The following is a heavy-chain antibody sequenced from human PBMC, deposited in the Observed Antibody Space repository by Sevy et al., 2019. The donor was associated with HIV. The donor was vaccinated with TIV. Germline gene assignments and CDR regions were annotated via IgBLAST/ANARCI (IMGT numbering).Heavy chain of an antibody. Sequence: ASVKVSCKVSGYTLTELSMHWVRQAPGKGLEWMGGFDPEDGETIYAQKFQGRVTITEDTSTDTAYMELSSLRSEDTAVYYCASTGGYDSSGYYHSFDYWGQGTLVTVSS. CDR2: FDPEDGET. CDR1: GYTLTELS. J-gene: IGHJ4*02. V-gene: IGHV1-24*01. D-gene: IGHD3-22*01. CDR3: ASTGGYDSSGYYHSFDY.